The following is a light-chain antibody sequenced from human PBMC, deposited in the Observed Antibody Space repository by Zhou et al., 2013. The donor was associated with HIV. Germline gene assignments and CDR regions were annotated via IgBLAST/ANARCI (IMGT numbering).Light chain of an antibody. CDR2: DAS. CDR1: QSVSSSY. Sequence: EIVLTQSPGTLSLSPGERATLSCRASQSVSSSYLAWYQQKPGQAPRLLIYDASNRATGIPGRFSGSGSGTDFVLTISGLEPEDFAVYYCQHRSNWPQTFGQGTKVEIK. V-gene: IGKV3-11*01. J-gene: IGKJ1*01. CDR3: QHRSNWPQT.